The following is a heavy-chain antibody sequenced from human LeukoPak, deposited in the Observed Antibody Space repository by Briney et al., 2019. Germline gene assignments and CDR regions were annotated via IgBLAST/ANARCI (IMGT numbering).Heavy chain of an antibody. CDR2: ISYDESQK. CDR3: AKAASRGSSSWYPDY. Sequence: PGRSLRLSCAASGFTLSSFTMHWVRHNPGKGLEWVAVISYDESQKWYADSVKGRFTISRDNSKNTLYLQMNSLRAEDTAVYYCAKAASRGSSSWYPDYWGQGTLVTVSS. CDR1: GFTLSSFT. J-gene: IGHJ4*02. V-gene: IGHV3-30-3*01. D-gene: IGHD6-13*01.